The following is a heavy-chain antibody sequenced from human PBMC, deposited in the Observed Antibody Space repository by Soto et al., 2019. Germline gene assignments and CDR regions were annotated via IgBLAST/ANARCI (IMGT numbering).Heavy chain of an antibody. CDR1: GGSISSSSFH. CDR3: ARRERAAGTDWWVDP. J-gene: IGHJ5*02. V-gene: IGHV4-39*01. Sequence: QLQLQESGPGLVKPSETLSLTCTVSGGSISSSSFHWGWIRQPPGKGLEWIGSIYYSGGTYYSPSLKRRATMSVDTSKNQFSLKLSSVTAADTAVYYGARRERAAGTDWWVDPWGQGTLVTVSS. D-gene: IGHD6-13*01. CDR2: IYYSGGT.